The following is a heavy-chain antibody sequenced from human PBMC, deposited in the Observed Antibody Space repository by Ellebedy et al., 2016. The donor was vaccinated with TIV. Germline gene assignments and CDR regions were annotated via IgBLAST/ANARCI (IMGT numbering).Heavy chain of an antibody. D-gene: IGHD2-8*02. CDR1: GGSITAYY. Sequence: MPSETLSLTCTVSGGSITAYYWSWIRQAPGKGLEWIGYIYYSGRTNYNPSLKRRVTISVDTSKNQFSLKLSYVTAADTAMYYCASGLGVRRMNAFDIWGQGIMVTVSS. CDR2: IYYSGRT. V-gene: IGHV4-59*12. CDR3: ASGLGVRRMNAFDI. J-gene: IGHJ3*02.